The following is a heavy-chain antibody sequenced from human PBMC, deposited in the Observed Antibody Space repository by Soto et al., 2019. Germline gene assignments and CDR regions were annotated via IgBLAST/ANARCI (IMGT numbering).Heavy chain of an antibody. Sequence: EVQLVESGGDLVQPGGSLRLSCAASGITFSSYWMHWVRQAPGKGLVWVSRISSDGTNTFYADSVKGRFTISRDNAKNTLYLQMNSLRGDDTAVYSCARGISAYYGFFDLWGRGTLVTVSS. D-gene: IGHD3-10*01. CDR1: GITFSSYW. V-gene: IGHV3-74*01. CDR2: ISSDGTNT. CDR3: ARGISAYYGFFDL. J-gene: IGHJ2*01.